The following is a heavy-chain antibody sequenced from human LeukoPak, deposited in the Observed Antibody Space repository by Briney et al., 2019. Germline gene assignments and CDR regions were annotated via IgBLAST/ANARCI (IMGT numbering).Heavy chain of an antibody. CDR2: IYSGGSI. CDR3: ARWWELGNYFDY. CDR1: GFTVSSNY. V-gene: IGHV3-66*01. J-gene: IGHJ4*02. Sequence: GGSLRLSCAASGFTVSSNYMSWVRQAPGKGLEWVSVIYSGGSIYYADSVKGRFTISRDNSKNTLYLQMNSLRAEDTAVYYCARWWELGNYFDYWGQGTLVTVSS. D-gene: IGHD1-26*01.